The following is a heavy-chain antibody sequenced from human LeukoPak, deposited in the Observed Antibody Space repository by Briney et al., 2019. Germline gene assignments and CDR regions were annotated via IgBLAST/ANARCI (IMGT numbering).Heavy chain of an antibody. V-gene: IGHV3-48*01. CDR2: ISDTSTTI. Sequence: GGSHRLSCAGSGFSFSNYIMNWVRQAPGKGLEWVSFISDTSTTIDYADSVKGRFTISRDNAQNSLYLQMNSLRGEDTAVYYCATGGNYRFDYWGRGTVVTVSS. D-gene: IGHD1-26*01. J-gene: IGHJ4*02. CDR1: GFSFSNYI. CDR3: ATGGNYRFDY.